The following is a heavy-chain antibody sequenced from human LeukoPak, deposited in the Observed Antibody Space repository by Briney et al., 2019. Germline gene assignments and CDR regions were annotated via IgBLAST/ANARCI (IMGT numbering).Heavy chain of an antibody. V-gene: IGHV3-23*01. Sequence: PGGSLRLSCAASGFTFNYYAMNWVRQAPGKGLEWVSAISGSGGTPYYADSVKGRFTISRDNSKNTLYLQMNSLRAEDTAVYYCARTTGTERYFDYWGQGTLVTVSS. D-gene: IGHD1-1*01. CDR3: ARTTGTERYFDY. CDR2: ISGSGGTP. CDR1: GFTFNYYA. J-gene: IGHJ4*02.